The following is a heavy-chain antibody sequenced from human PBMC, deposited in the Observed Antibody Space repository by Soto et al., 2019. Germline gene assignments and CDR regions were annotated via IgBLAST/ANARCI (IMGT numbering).Heavy chain of an antibody. J-gene: IGHJ6*02. D-gene: IGHD3-10*01. CDR2: IKQDGSEE. CDR1: GFTFSSYW. V-gene: IGHV3-7*01. CDR3: ARIASSGRGWDV. Sequence: EVQLVESGGGLVQPGGSLRLSCVDSGFTFSSYWMSWVLQAPVKGLEGVGNIKQDGSEENYVDSVKGRFTISRDNAKNSMYLQMNSLRAEDTAVYYCARIASSGRGWDVWGQGTTVVVSS.